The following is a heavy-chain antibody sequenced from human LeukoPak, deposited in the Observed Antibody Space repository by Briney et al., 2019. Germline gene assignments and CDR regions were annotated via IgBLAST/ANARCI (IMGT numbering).Heavy chain of an antibody. CDR1: GGTFSSYA. CDR3: ARAGKPLTSPTNWFDP. V-gene: IGHV1-69*05. D-gene: IGHD1-14*01. J-gene: IGHJ5*02. Sequence: SVKVSCKASGGTFSSYAISWVRQAPGQGLEWMGGIILIFGTANYAQKFQGRVTITTDESTSTAYMELSSLRSEDTAVYYCARAGKPLTSPTNWFDPWGQGTLVTVSS. CDR2: IILIFGTA.